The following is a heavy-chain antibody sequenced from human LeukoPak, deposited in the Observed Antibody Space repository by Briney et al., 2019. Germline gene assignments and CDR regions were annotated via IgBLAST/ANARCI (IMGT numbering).Heavy chain of an antibody. CDR2: IYYSGST. V-gene: IGHV4-59*12. CDR1: GGSISSYY. D-gene: IGHD1-26*01. J-gene: IGHJ4*02. CDR3: ARSPWGRFDY. Sequence: SETLSLTCTVSGGSISSYYWGWIRQPPGKGLEWIGYIYYSGSTYSNPSLKSRLTISVDTSKNQFSLKLTSVTAADTAVYYCARSPWGRFDYWGQGTLVTVSS.